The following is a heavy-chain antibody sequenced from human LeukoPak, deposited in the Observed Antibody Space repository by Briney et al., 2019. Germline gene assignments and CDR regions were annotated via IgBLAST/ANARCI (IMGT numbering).Heavy chain of an antibody. CDR2: IKYDGIET. Sequence: PGGSLRLSRAASGFTFSTYCMGWVRQAPGKGLEWVANIKYDGIETYYVDSVRGRFTISRDNAKNTLYLQMNRLRDEDTAVYYCARGGYSHYADYWGQEPWLPSPQ. D-gene: IGHD5-18*01. V-gene: IGHV3-7*01. J-gene: IGHJ4*01. CDR1: GFTFSTYC. CDR3: ARGGYSHYADY.